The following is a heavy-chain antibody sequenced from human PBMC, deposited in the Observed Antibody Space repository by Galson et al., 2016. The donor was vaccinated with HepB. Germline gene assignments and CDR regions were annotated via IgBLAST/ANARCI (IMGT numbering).Heavy chain of an antibody. D-gene: IGHD3-22*01. CDR2: SSASGRST. CDR1: GFTLSNYS. V-gene: IGHV3-23*01. J-gene: IGHJ2*01. Sequence: SLRLSCAASGFTLSNYSMSWIRQTPGMGLEWVSASSASGRSTFYADSVKGRFTVSRDISKSTVYLQMTALKAEDTAVYYCARASHYENIGFFDDLWGRGTMVAVSS. CDR3: ARASHYENIGFFDDL.